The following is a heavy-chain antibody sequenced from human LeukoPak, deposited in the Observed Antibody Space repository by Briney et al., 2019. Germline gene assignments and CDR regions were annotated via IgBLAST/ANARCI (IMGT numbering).Heavy chain of an antibody. D-gene: IGHD3-10*01. CDR2: ISSNGGST. V-gene: IGHV3-64D*09. CDR1: GFTFSTSA. Sequence: GGSLRLSCSASGFTFSTSAMHWVRQAPGKGLEYVSAISSNGGSTYYADSVKGRFTISRDNSKNTLHLQMSSLRAEDTAVYYCVGVRWFGGSNWFDPWGREPWSPSPQ. CDR3: VGVRWFGGSNWFDP. J-gene: IGHJ5*02.